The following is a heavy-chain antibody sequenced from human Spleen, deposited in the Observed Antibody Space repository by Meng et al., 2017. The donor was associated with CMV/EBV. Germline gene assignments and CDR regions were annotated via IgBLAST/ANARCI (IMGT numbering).Heavy chain of an antibody. J-gene: IGHJ5*02. CDR2: ISPDASET. V-gene: IGHV3-7*01. CDR3: ARYKLYLPPFAP. Sequence: GGSLRLSWVASGITFSYYWMTWVRQVPGRGLEWVADISPDASETHYVDSVRGRFTISRDNAKNSVYLQMDSLRAEDTAVYSCARYKLYLPPFAPWGQGTLVTVSS. CDR1: GITFSYYW. D-gene: IGHD1-14*01.